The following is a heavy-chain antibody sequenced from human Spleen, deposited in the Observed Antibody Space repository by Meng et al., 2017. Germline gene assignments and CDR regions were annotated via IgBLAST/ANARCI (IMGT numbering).Heavy chain of an antibody. D-gene: IGHD4-17*01. CDR3: ARDGDYGIDY. CDR2: INTGNGNT. CDR1: GSTFPDYW. J-gene: IGHJ4*02. V-gene: IGHV1-3*04. Sequence: QVRLVQSGAEVKKPWASVKVSVKASGSTFPDYWLHWVRRAPGQRLEWMGWINTGNGNTRYSQRFQGRVTITRDTSASTAYMELSSLGSEDTAVFYCARDGDYGIDYWGQGTLVTVSS.